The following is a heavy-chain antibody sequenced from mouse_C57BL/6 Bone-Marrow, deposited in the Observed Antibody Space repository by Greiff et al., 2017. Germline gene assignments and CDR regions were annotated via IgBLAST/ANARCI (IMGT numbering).Heavy chain of an antibody. D-gene: IGHD2-1*01. V-gene: IGHV1-61*01. CDR2: IYPSDSET. CDR1: GYTFTSYW. Sequence: QVQLQQPGAELVRPGSSVKLSCKASGYTFTSYWMDWVKQRPGQGLEWIGNIYPSDSETHYNQKFKDKATLTVDKSSSTAYMQLSSLTSEDSAVYYCARSTKLPADYAMDYWGQGTSVTVSS. J-gene: IGHJ4*01. CDR3: ARSTKLPADYAMDY.